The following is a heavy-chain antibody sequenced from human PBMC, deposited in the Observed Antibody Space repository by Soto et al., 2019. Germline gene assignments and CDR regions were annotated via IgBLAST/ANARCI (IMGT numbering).Heavy chain of an antibody. D-gene: IGHD5-18*01. CDR3: ARSDTDMAAPYCGMDV. V-gene: IGHV1-2*02. CDR1: GYAFTDYY. CDR2: INSKSGGT. J-gene: IGHJ6*02. Sequence: QAQLVQSGAEVKKPGASVKVSCKASGYAFTDYYMHWVRQAPGQGLEWMGWINSKSGGTNLAQRFQGRVTMTRDTSISTTHLEVSRLRSDDTAIFYCARSDTDMAAPYCGMDVWGQGTTVTVSS.